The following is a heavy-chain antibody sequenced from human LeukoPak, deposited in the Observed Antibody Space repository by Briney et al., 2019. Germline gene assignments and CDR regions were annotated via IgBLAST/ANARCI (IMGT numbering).Heavy chain of an antibody. CDR1: GGSFSGYY. Sequence: SETLSLTCAVYGGSFSGYYWSWIRQPPGKGLEWIGEINLSGSTKYNPSLKGRVTISGDTSKNQFSLRLSSVTAADTAVYYCARYCSSTSCYWFDPWGQGTLVTVSS. V-gene: IGHV4-34*01. J-gene: IGHJ5*02. CDR2: INLSGST. D-gene: IGHD2-2*01. CDR3: ARYCSSTSCYWFDP.